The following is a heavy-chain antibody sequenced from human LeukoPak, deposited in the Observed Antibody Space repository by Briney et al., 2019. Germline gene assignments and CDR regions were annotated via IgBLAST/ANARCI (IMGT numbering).Heavy chain of an antibody. CDR3: AKGGLGCSSTSCFDY. CDR2: IWYDGSNK. J-gene: IGHJ4*02. D-gene: IGHD2-2*01. Sequence: QPGRSLRLSCAASGFTFSSYGMHWVRQAPGKGLEWVAVIWYDGSNKYYADSVKGRFTISRDNSKNTLYLQMNSLRVEDTAVYYCAKGGLGCSSTSCFDYWGQGTLVTVSS. CDR1: GFTFSSYG. V-gene: IGHV3-33*06.